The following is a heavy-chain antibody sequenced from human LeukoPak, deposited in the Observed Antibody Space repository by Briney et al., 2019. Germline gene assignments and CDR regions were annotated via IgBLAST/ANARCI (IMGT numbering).Heavy chain of an antibody. D-gene: IGHD3-3*01. CDR2: IYYSGST. J-gene: IGHJ4*02. CDR3: ASTDFWSGYYTPAFDY. V-gene: IGHV4-59*08. Sequence: SQTLSLTCTVSGGSISSYYWSWIRQPPGKGLEWIGYIYYSGSTNYNPSLKSRVTISVDTSKNQFSLKLSSVNAADTAVYYCASTDFWSGYYTPAFDYWGQGTLVTVSS. CDR1: GGSISSYY.